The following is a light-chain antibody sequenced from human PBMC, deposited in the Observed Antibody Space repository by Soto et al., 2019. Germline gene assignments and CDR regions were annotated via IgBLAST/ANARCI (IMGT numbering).Light chain of an antibody. Sequence: EFVLTQSPGTLSLSPGERATLSCRASQTVRNNYLAWYQQKPGQAPRLLIYDASSRATGIPGRFSGGGSGTGFTLTISRLEPEDFAVYYCQQFSSYPLTFGGGTKVEIK. V-gene: IGKV3-20*01. J-gene: IGKJ4*01. CDR3: QQFSSYPLT. CDR2: DAS. CDR1: QTVRNNY.